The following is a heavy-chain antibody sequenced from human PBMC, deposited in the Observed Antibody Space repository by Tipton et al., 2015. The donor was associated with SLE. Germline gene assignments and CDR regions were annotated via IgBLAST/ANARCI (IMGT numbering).Heavy chain of an antibody. CDR1: GGSISSGSYY. J-gene: IGHJ2*01. V-gene: IGHV4-61*02. Sequence: TLSLTCTLSGGSISSGSYYWSWIRQPAGKGLEWIGRLYTSGNTNDNPSLKSRVTMSLDTSKNQFSLKLSSVTAADTAVYYCARGANWLNYWYFDLWGRGTLVTVSS. CDR3: ARGANWLNYWYFDL. D-gene: IGHD4/OR15-4a*01. CDR2: LYTSGNT.